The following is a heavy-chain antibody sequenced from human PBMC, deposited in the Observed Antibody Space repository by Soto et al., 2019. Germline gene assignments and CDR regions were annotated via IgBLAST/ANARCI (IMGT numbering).Heavy chain of an antibody. CDR1: GYTFTSYY. V-gene: IGHV1-46*03. CDR2: INPSGGST. J-gene: IGHJ6*02. CDR3: ARRGGSSPTYYYYGMDV. Sequence: GASMKVSCKASGYTFTSYYMHWVRQAPGQGLEWMGIINPSGGSTSYAQKFQGRVTMTRDTSTSTVYMELSSLRSEDTAVYYCARRGGSSPTYYYYGMDVLGQGTTVTVSS. D-gene: IGHD1-26*01.